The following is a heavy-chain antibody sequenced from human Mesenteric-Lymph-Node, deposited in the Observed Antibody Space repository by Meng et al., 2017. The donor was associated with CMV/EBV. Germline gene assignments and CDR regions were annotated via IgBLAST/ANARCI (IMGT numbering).Heavy chain of an antibody. V-gene: IGHV3-30*02. D-gene: IGHD2-21*01. CDR1: GFTFSRYG. CDR2: IRYDGSNN. Sequence: GESLKIPCAASGFTFSRYGMHWVRQAPGKGLEWVAFIRYDGSNNYYADSVKGRFTISRDNSKNTLYLQMNSLRAEDTALYYCAKDRAPTQSYCGGDCYPYNWGQGALVTVSS. CDR3: AKDRAPTQSYCGGDCYPYN. J-gene: IGHJ4*02.